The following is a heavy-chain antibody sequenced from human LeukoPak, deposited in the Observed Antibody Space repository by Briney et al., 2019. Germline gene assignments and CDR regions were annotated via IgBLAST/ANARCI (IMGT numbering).Heavy chain of an antibody. V-gene: IGHV4-39*07. D-gene: IGHD6-19*01. CDR1: GGSISSSSYY. J-gene: IGHJ3*02. CDR2: IYTSGST. CDR3: AREKETHSSGWYRAVTPLLGAFDI. Sequence: SETPSLTCTVSGGSISSSSYYWGWIRQPPGKGLEWIGRIYTSGSTNYNPSLKSRVTMSVDTSKNQFSLKLSSVTAADTAVYYCAREKETHSSGWYRAVTPLLGAFDIWGQGTMVTVSS.